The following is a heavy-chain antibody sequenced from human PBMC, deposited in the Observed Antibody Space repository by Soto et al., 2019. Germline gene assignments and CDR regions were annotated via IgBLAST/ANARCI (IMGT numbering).Heavy chain of an antibody. J-gene: IGHJ6*02. CDR2: VFESGSA. CDR3: VSVEGTPTVTGDYYYYAMDA. V-gene: IGHV4-59*01. CDR1: GGTITYYY. Sequence: SETLSLTCTVSGGTITYYYWAWIRQAPGEGLEWIGYVFESGSAKYNPSLKSRVTLTLDTSKNQLSLRLTSVTAADTAVYYCVSVEGTPTVTGDYYYYAMDAWGQGTTVTVSS. D-gene: IGHD4-17*01.